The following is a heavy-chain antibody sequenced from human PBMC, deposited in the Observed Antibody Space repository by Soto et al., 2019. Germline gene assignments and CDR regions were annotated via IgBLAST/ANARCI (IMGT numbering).Heavy chain of an antibody. CDR2: INSDGSST. J-gene: IGHJ5*02. V-gene: IGHV3-74*01. Sequence: PGGSLILSCAASGFTFSRYWMHGVRQAPGKGMVWVSRINSDGSSTSYADSVKGRFTISRDNSKNTLYLQMNSLTAEYMAVYYCLNNAGVAVDGTFASWGEGPLVTAPQ. CDR1: GFTFSRYW. CDR3: LNNAGVAVDGTFAS. D-gene: IGHD6-19*01.